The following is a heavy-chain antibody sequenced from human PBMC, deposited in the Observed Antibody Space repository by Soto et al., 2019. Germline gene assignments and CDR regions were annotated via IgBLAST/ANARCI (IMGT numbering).Heavy chain of an antibody. CDR1: GFTFSSYA. J-gene: IGHJ4*02. Sequence: QVQLVESGGGVVQPGRSLRLSCAASGFTFSSYAMHWVRQAPGKGLEWVAGPSYDGSNKYYADSVKGRFTISRDTSKNTLALRMNSRRAAETDVYYCAREAGGDRFEYWGQGNLVTGSS. CDR3: AREAGGDRFEY. V-gene: IGHV3-30-3*01. D-gene: IGHD3-16*01. CDR2: PSYDGSNK.